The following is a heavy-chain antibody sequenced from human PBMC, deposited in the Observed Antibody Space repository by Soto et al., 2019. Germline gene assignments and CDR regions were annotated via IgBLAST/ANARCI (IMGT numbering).Heavy chain of an antibody. Sequence: PGESLKISCKGSGYSFTSYWIGWVRQMPGKGLEWMGMIYPGDSDTRYSPSFQGQVTISADKSISTAYLQWSSLKASDTAMYYCARQEGKLRGHKPYGMDAWGQGTTVTVSS. CDR1: GYSFTSYW. CDR3: ARQEGKLRGHKPYGMDA. CDR2: IYPGDSDT. J-gene: IGHJ6*02. V-gene: IGHV5-51*01. D-gene: IGHD3-10*01.